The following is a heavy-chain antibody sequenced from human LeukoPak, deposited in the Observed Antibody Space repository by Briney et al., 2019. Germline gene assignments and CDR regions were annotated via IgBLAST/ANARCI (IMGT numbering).Heavy chain of an antibody. V-gene: IGHV3-NL1*01. J-gene: IGHJ4*02. Sequence: GGSLRLSCAASGFIFSDYGMHWVRQAPGNGLERVSVIYGDGRTSHSASVRGRFTISRDNSKNIVSLQMNNLRAEDTAVYYCARGRGLGVVSPYFDYWGQGTLVTVSS. D-gene: IGHD3-3*01. CDR1: GFIFSDYG. CDR2: IYGDGRT. CDR3: ARGRGLGVVSPYFDY.